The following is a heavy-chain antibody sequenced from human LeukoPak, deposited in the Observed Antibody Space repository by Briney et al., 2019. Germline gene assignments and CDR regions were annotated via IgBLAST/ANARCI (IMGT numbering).Heavy chain of an antibody. CDR3: AKFGPKLELRS. V-gene: IGHV3-23*01. D-gene: IGHD1-7*01. J-gene: IGHJ5*02. CDR2: ISSSGTNT. CDR1: GFTFSTYA. Sequence: PGGSLRLSCAASGFTFSTYAMSWVRQAPGKGLEWVSAISSSGTNTYYADSMKGRFTISRDNSKNTLYLQMNSLRAEDTAVYYCAKFGPKLELRSWGQGTLVTVSS.